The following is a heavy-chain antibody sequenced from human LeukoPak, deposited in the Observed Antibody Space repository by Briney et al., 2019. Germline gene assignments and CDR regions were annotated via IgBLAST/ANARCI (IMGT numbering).Heavy chain of an antibody. Sequence: PSGTLSLTCTVSGGSLSSSSSYWGWLSPPPGKGLEWIGSIYSSRTPYYTPPLNSRVTISVDTSKNQFSLKRSAVTAADAAVYYCARHAEGELLVLGYWGQGTLVTVSS. CDR3: ARHAEGELLVLGY. D-gene: IGHD1-26*01. CDR2: IYSSRTP. CDR1: GGSLSSSSSY. V-gene: IGHV4-39*01. J-gene: IGHJ4*02.